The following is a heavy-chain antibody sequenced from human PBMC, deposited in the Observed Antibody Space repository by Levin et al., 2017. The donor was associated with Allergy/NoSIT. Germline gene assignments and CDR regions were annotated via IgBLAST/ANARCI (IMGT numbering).Heavy chain of an antibody. D-gene: IGHD4/OR15-4a*01. Sequence: GGSLRLSCAASGFTFSSYGMHWVRQAPGKGLEWVALISDDGRKKYYADSVRGRFTISRDNSKKTLFLQMNSLRPEDTAVYYCARDLNSGETESALGYWGQGDLVTVSS. CDR2: ISDDGRKK. CDR3: ARDLNSGETESALGY. CDR1: GFTFSSYG. J-gene: IGHJ4*02. V-gene: IGHV3-30*03.